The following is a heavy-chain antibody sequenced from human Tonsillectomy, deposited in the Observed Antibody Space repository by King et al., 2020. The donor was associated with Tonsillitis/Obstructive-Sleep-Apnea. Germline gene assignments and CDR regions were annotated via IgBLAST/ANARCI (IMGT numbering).Heavy chain of an antibody. V-gene: IGHV3-43*02. CDR3: AKDISYYGSGSYYNY. CDR2: ISGDGGSK. D-gene: IGHD3-10*01. CDR1: GFTFDDYA. J-gene: IGHJ4*02. Sequence: VQLVESGGGVVQPGGSLRLSCAASGFTFDDYAMHWVRQAPGKGLVWVSLISGDGGSKHYADSVKGRFTISRDNSKNSLYLQMNSLRTEDTALYYCAKDISYYGSGSYYNYWGQGTLVTVSS.